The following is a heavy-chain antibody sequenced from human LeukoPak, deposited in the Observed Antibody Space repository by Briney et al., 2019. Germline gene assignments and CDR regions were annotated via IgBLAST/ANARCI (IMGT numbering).Heavy chain of an antibody. J-gene: IGHJ6*03. CDR1: GFTFTTYA. Sequence: GGSLRLSCAASGFTFTTYAMSWVRQAPGKGLEWVSLISGSGGGTYYADSVKGRFTISRDNSKNMVYLQVNSLRADDTAVYCCAKNRGAGSHFYYHMNVWGKGTTVTVSS. CDR2: ISGSGGGT. D-gene: IGHD1-26*01. V-gene: IGHV3-23*01. CDR3: AKNRGAGSHFYYHMNV.